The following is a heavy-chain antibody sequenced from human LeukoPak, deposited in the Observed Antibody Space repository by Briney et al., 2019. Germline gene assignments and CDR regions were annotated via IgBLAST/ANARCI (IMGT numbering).Heavy chain of an antibody. V-gene: IGHV3-30-3*01. CDR2: ILYDGTNQ. D-gene: IGHD4-17*01. CDR1: GFTFSTYA. J-gene: IGHJ4*02. Sequence: SCADSGFTFSTYAMHWVRQAPGEGLEWVAVILYDGTNQYYADSVKGRFTISRDNSRNTLYLQMNSLKVEDTAVYYCARDFRDYRDYVAYFDSWGQGTLVTVSS. CDR3: ARDFRDYRDYVAYFDS.